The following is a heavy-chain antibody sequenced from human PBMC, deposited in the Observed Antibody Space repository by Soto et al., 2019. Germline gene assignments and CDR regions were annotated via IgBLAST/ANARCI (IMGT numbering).Heavy chain of an antibody. CDR2: LNTGNDNT. J-gene: IGHJ4*02. D-gene: IGHD3-22*01. V-gene: IGHV1-3*04. CDR1: GYTFTTYV. CDR3: TRDYYDSSGYYPKFDY. Sequence: GASVKVSCKASGYTFTTYVMHWVRQAPGQRLEWMGWLNTGNDNTEYSQKLQGRVSITRATSASTVYMELSSLRSEDTAVYFCTRDYYDSSGYYPKFDYWGQGTLVTVSS.